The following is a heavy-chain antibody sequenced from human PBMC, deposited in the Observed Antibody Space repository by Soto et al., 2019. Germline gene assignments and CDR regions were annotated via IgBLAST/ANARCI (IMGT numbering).Heavy chain of an antibody. V-gene: IGHV3-9*01. D-gene: IGHD6-13*01. Sequence: EVQLVESGGGLVQPGRSLRLSCAASGFTFDDYAMHWVRQAPVKGLEWVSGISWNSGSIGYADSVKGRFTIPRDNAKNSRYPQMNSRRAEDTALYYCAKGDSSSFYYGMDVWGQGTTVTVSS. CDR2: ISWNSGSI. J-gene: IGHJ6*02. CDR3: AKGDSSSFYYGMDV. CDR1: GFTFDDYA.